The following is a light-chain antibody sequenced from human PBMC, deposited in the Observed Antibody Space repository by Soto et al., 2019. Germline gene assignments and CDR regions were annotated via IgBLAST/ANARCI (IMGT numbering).Light chain of an antibody. J-gene: IGKJ5*01. CDR2: GAS. Sequence: IVLTHSPGTLSLSPWDRPTLSFRSSQSVSSSYLAWYQQKPGQAPSLLIYGASRRATGIPDRFSGSGSGTDFTLTISRLEPEDFAVYYCQQYDSSPITFGQGTRLEIK. V-gene: IGKV3-20*01. CDR1: QSVSSSY. CDR3: QQYDSSPIT.